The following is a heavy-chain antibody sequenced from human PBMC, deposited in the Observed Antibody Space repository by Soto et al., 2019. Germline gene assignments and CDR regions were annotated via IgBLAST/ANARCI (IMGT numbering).Heavy chain of an antibody. CDR2: IVPYTGKT. Sequence: QVHLVQSGAEVKKPGASVKVSCKASGYIFSNYGVTWVRQAPGQGLEWMGWIVPYTGKTDDAQNFQGRVTMTADTSTSTAYMELRSLRSDDTAVYYCARDSSGEVVPAARDSWGQITLGTDSS. J-gene: IGHJ4*02. CDR3: ARDSSGEVVPAARDS. CDR1: GYIFSNYG. V-gene: IGHV1-18*01. D-gene: IGHD2-2*01.